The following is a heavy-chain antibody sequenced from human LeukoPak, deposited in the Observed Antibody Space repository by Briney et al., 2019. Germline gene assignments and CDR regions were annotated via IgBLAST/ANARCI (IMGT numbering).Heavy chain of an antibody. D-gene: IGHD2-8*02. CDR3: ARDVLPGAFDI. Sequence: GGSLRLSCAASGFPFSSYGMHWVRQAPGKGLEWVAVISYDGSNKYYADSVKGRFTISRDNSKNTLYLQMNSLRAEDTAVYYCARDVLPGAFDIWGQGTMVTVSS. CDR2: ISYDGSNK. V-gene: IGHV3-30*03. CDR1: GFPFSSYG. J-gene: IGHJ3*02.